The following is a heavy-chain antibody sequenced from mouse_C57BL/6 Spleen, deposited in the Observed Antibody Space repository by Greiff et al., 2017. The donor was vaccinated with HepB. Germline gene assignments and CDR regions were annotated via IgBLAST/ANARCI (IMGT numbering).Heavy chain of an antibody. CDR2: ISSGSSTI. D-gene: IGHD2-5*01. J-gene: IGHJ3*01. Sequence: LVESGGGLVKPGGSLKLSCAASGFTFSDYGMHWVRQAPEKGLEWVAYISSGSSTIYYADTVKGRFTISRDNAKNTLLLQMTSLRSEDTAMYYCARDYSNYLAWFAYWGQGTLVTVSA. V-gene: IGHV5-17*01. CDR3: ARDYSNYLAWFAY. CDR1: GFTFSDYG.